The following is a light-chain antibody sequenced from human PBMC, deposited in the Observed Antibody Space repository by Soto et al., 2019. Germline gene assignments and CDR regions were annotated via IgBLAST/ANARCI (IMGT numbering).Light chain of an antibody. CDR2: AAS. CDR3: QKYNSAAWT. Sequence: DIHITHSPSSLSASVGDRVTITCRASQGISNYLAWYQQKPGKVPKLLIYAASTLQSGVPSRFSGSGSGTDFTLTISSLQPEDVATYYCQKYNSAAWTFGQGTKVDIK. V-gene: IGKV1-27*01. J-gene: IGKJ1*01. CDR1: QGISNY.